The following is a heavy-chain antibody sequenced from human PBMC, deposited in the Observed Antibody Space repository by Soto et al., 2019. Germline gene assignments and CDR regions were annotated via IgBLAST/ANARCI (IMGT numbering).Heavy chain of an antibody. CDR2: MYNTGST. CDR3: ARDLWGYCGTDCYPLDV. V-gene: IGHV4-59*01. J-gene: IGHJ6*02. Sequence: SETLSLTCTVSGGSIRGYYLSWIRQPPGKGLEWIGYMYNTGSTVYNPSFKSRVTISVDTSKNQFSLKLNSVTAADTAVYYCARDLWGYCGTDCYPLDVWGQGTTVTVSS. D-gene: IGHD2-21*02. CDR1: GGSIRGYY.